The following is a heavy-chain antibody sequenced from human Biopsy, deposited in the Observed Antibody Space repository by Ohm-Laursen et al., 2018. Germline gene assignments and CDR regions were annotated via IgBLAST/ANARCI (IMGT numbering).Heavy chain of an antibody. D-gene: IGHD5-12*01. CDR1: GVSINGGRYY. CDR3: ARLGSGDYFPTFFDF. V-gene: IGHV4-31*03. J-gene: IGHJ4*02. CDR2: IFYSANT. Sequence: TLSLTCTVSGVSINGGRYYWNWIRHHPGKGLEWIGNIFYSANTYYNPSLKSRVTISVDTSKNQFSLKLSSVTAADTAVYYCARLGSGDYFPTFFDFWGQGTLVIVSS.